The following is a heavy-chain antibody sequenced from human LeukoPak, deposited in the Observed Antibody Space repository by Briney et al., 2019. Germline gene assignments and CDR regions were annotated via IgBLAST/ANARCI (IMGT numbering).Heavy chain of an antibody. Sequence: GGSLRLSCAPSGCTFSRHSMHWVCQAPGKGLGWVALISNDGSGKYYAHSVEGRFTISRDNSKNTLYLQMDSLRAEDTAVYYCARDRAWNYFDYWGQGTLVTVSS. J-gene: IGHJ4*02. CDR3: ARDRAWNYFDY. V-gene: IGHV3-30*03. CDR1: GCTFSRHS. D-gene: IGHD3-3*01. CDR2: ISNDGSGK.